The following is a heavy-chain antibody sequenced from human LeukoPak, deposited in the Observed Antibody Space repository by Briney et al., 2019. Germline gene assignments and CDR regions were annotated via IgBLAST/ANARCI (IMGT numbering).Heavy chain of an antibody. D-gene: IGHD3-22*01. CDR2: IYSGGST. Sequence: GGSLRLSSAPSGFMVSSNYMSWLRQAPGKGLEWVSSIYSGGSTYYADSVKGRFTISRDNSKNTVYLQMNSLRAEDTAVYFCAPVRVYSSERKLADFENWGQGTMVTVSS. J-gene: IGHJ3*01. V-gene: IGHV3-53*01. CDR3: APVRVYSSERKLADFEN. CDR1: GFMVSSNY.